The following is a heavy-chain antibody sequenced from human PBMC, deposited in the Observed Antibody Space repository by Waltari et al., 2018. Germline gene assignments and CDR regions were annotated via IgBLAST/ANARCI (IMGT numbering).Heavy chain of an antibody. CDR3: ARHIDSIRSA. CDR1: GYTFTDSV. Sequence: QVQLVQSGAEVKKPGASVKVSCKASGYTFTDSVIDWVRHAPGQGLEWMGRINPKSGATTYPQKLQGRITMTRDTSIGTAYMELGSVTSDETALYYCARHIDSIRSAWGQGTLVTVSS. V-gene: IGHV1-2*06. D-gene: IGHD2-21*01. CDR2: INPKSGAT. J-gene: IGHJ5*02.